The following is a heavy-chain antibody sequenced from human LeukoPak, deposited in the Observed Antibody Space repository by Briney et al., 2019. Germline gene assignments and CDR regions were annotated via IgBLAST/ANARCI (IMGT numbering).Heavy chain of an antibody. Sequence: GAAVKVSCKASGYTFTSYGISWVRQAPGQGLEWMGWISADNGNTNYAQKLQGRVTMTTDTSTSTAYMEMRSLRSDDTAVYYCARDGLVVPAAKNYYYYYMDVWGKGTTVTVSS. J-gene: IGHJ6*03. V-gene: IGHV1-18*01. CDR2: ISADNGNT. CDR1: GYTFTSYG. CDR3: ARDGLVVPAAKNYYYYYMDV. D-gene: IGHD2-2*01.